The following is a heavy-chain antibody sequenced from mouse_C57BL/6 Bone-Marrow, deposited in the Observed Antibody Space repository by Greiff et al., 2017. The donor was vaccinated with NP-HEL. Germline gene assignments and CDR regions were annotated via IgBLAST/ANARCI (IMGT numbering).Heavy chain of an antibody. V-gene: IGHV1-82*01. CDR3: ARSRSSYGSSLYWYFDV. Sequence: VQGVESGPELVKPGASVKISCKASGYAFSSSWMNWVKQRPGKGLEWIGRIYPGDGDTNYNGKFKGQATLTADKSSSTAYMQLSSLTSEDSAVYFCARSRSSYGSSLYWYFDVWGTGTTVTVSS. CDR1: GYAFSSSW. CDR2: IYPGDGDT. J-gene: IGHJ1*03. D-gene: IGHD1-1*01.